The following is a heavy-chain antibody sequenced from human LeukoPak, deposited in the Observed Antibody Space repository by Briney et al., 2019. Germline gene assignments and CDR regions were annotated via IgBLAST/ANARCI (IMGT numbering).Heavy chain of an antibody. Sequence: ASVKVSCRASGYTFTNVDINWVRQASGQGLEWMGWMNPNSGNTGYAQSFQGRVTLTRDISISTAYMELSSLTSDDTAVYYCVRDSNGQTRADDPFDIWGQGTMVTVSS. CDR2: MNPNSGNT. J-gene: IGHJ3*02. V-gene: IGHV1-8*03. D-gene: IGHD5-18*01. CDR3: VRDSNGQTRADDPFDI. CDR1: GYTFTNVD.